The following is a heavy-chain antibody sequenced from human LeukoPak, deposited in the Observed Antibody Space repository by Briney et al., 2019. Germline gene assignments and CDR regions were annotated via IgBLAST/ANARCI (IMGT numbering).Heavy chain of an antibody. CDR1: GGSISSYY. J-gene: IGHJ4*02. CDR2: IYYSGST. D-gene: IGHD6-19*01. V-gene: IGHV4-59*01. CDR3: ARHAIAVAGTSWHYFDY. Sequence: SETLSLTCTVSGGSISSYYWSWIRQPPGKGLGWIGYIYYSGSTNYNPSLKSRVTISVDTSKNQFSLKLSSVAAADTAVYYCARHAIAVAGTSWHYFDYWGQGTLVTVSS.